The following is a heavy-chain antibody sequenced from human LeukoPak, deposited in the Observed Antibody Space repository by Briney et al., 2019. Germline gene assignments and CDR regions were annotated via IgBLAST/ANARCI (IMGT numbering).Heavy chain of an antibody. CDR1: GYTVTNYY. Sequence: ASVKVSCKASGYTVTNYYMHWVRQAPGQGLEWMGRINPSISSRTYAQKFQGRVTVTSDTSTSTVYMEVSSLRSEDTAIYYCARSGMWFSTNDWGQGTLVTVSS. J-gene: IGHJ4*02. CDR2: INPSISSR. V-gene: IGHV1-46*01. D-gene: IGHD2-21*01. CDR3: ARSGMWFSTND.